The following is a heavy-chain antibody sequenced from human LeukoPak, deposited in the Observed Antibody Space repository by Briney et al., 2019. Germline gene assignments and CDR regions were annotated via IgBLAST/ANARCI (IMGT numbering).Heavy chain of an antibody. J-gene: IGHJ4*02. CDR3: ARADRWGSGYFGY. V-gene: IGHV4-30-2*01. CDR1: GGSISSGGYS. CDR2: IYHSGST. D-gene: IGHD3-22*01. Sequence: SQTLSLTCAVSGGSISSGGYSWSWIRQPPGQGLEWIGYIYHSGSTYYNPSLKSRVTISVDRSKNQFSLKLSSVTAADTAVYYCARADRWGSGYFGYWGQGTLVTVSS.